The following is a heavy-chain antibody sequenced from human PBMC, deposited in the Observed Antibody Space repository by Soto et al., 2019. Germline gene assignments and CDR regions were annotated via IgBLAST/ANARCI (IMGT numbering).Heavy chain of an antibody. CDR1: GFTFSSYG. Sequence: QVQLVESGGGVVQPGRSLRLSCAASGFTFSSYGMHWVRQAPGKGLEWVAGISYDGSNKYSADAVKGRCNISSDNSKNTLYLRMNSLRAEDTAVDYGAQVGEASSGYLAAFCYWGQVPLVTVSS. CDR2: ISYDGSNK. D-gene: IGHD3-22*01. V-gene: IGHV3-30*18. J-gene: IGHJ4*02. CDR3: AQVGEASSGYLAAFCY.